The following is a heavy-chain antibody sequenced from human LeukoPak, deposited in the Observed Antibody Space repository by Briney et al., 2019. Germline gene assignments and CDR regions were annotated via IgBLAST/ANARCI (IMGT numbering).Heavy chain of an antibody. CDR2: ISGSGGST. CDR3: AKDREGGSRLRGWFDP. J-gene: IGHJ5*02. Sequence: GGSLRLSCAASGFTFSSYAMIWVRQAPGKGLEWVSAISGSGGSTYYADSVKGRFTISRDNSKNTLYLQMNSLRAEDTAVYYCAKDREGGSRLRGWFDPWGQGTLVTVSS. D-gene: IGHD3-10*01. CDR1: GFTFSSYA. V-gene: IGHV3-23*01.